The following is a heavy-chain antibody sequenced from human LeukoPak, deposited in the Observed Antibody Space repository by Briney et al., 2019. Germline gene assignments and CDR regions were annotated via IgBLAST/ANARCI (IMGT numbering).Heavy chain of an antibody. D-gene: IGHD1-26*01. Sequence: GGSLRLSCAASGFTFSNYGMNWVRQAPGKGLEWVGFIRSKAYGGTAEYAASVKGRFTISRDDSKSIAYLQMNSLKTEDTAVYYCTKGRGNYYSDYWGQGTLVTVSS. V-gene: IGHV3-49*04. CDR1: GFTFSNYG. J-gene: IGHJ4*02. CDR2: IRSKAYGGTA. CDR3: TKGRGNYYSDY.